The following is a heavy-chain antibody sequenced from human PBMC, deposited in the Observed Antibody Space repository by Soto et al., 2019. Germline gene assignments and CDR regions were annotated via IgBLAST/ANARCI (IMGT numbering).Heavy chain of an antibody. CDR2: ISGYNGNT. V-gene: IGHV1-18*04. Sequence: ASVKVSCKTSGYTFNNFGVTWVRQAPGQGLEWMGWISGYNGNTHYVEKFQGRVTMTTDTSTSTAYMELRSLRFDDTAVYFCAGDRTPWTGDESFGADDYYTMDLWGQGTAVTVS. D-gene: IGHD2-2*02. CDR3: AGDRTPWTGDESFGADDYYTMDL. J-gene: IGHJ6*02. CDR1: GYTFNNFG.